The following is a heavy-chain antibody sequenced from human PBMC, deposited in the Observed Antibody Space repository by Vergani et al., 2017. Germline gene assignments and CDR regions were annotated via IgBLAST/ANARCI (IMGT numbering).Heavy chain of an antibody. V-gene: IGHV1-2*02. CDR1: GYTFTGYY. CDR2: INPNSGGT. CDR3: ARGMVATPHYYYYGMDV. D-gene: IGHD5-12*01. Sequence: QVQLVQSGAEVKKPGASVKVSCKASGYTFTGYYMHWVRQAPGQGLEWMGWINPNSGGTNYAQKFQCVVTMTRDTSISTAYMELSRLRSDDTAVYYCARGMVATPHYYYYGMDVWGQGTTGTVSS. J-gene: IGHJ6*02.